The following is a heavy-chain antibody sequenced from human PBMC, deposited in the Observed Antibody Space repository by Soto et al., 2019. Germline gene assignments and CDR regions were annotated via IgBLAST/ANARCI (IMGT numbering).Heavy chain of an antibody. D-gene: IGHD6-19*01. V-gene: IGHV3-7*03. J-gene: IGHJ6*02. Sequence: GGSLRLSCAASGFTFSSYWMGWVRQAPGKGLEWVANIKQDGSEKYYVDSVKGRFTISRDNAKNSLYLQMNSLRAEDTAVYYCAREKSTGWYAYYYYGMDVWGQGTTVTVSS. CDR3: AREKSTGWYAYYYYGMDV. CDR1: GFTFSSYW. CDR2: IKQDGSEK.